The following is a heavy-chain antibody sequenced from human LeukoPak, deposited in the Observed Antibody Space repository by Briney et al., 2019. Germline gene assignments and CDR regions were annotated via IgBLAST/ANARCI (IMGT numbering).Heavy chain of an antibody. D-gene: IGHD3-10*01. Sequence: GGSLRLSCAASGFTFSSYSMSWIRQAPGKGLEWVAVISYDGSNKYYADSVKGRFTISRDNSKNTLYLQMNSLRAEDTAVYYCAKDYYGSGSYIAYWGQGNMVTVSS. J-gene: IGHJ4*02. V-gene: IGHV3-30*18. CDR2: ISYDGSNK. CDR3: AKDYYGSGSYIAY. CDR1: GFTFSSYS.